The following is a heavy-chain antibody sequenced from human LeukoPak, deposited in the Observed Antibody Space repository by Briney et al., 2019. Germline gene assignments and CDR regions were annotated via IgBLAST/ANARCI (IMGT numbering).Heavy chain of an antibody. J-gene: IGHJ3*02. CDR2: IIPIFGTA. D-gene: IGHD1-26*01. CDR1: GGTFSSYA. CDR3: ASQVGASTGGAFDI. V-gene: IGHV1-69*05. Sequence: ASVKVSCKASGGTFSSYAISWVRQAPGQGLEWMGGIIPIFGTANYAQKFQGRVTITTDESTSTAYMELSSLRSEDTAVYYCASQVGASTGGAFDIWGQGTMVTVSS.